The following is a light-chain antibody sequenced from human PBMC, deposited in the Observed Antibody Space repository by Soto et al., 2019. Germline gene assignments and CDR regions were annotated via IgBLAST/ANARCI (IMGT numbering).Light chain of an antibody. V-gene: IGKV1-5*03. CDR2: KAS. CDR3: QQLNGSPWT. Sequence: DIQMTQSPSTLSASVGDRVTITCRASQSIRSWLAWYQQKPGKAPRLLIYKASSLESGVPSRFSGSGSGTEFTLTISSLQPDDSATYYCQQLNGSPWTFGQGTKVDIK. J-gene: IGKJ1*01. CDR1: QSIRSW.